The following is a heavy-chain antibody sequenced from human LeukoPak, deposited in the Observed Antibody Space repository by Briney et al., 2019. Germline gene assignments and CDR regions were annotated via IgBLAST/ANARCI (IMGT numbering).Heavy chain of an antibody. CDR3: ARDAERHGVYDILTGYYIYYYYYMDV. CDR2: IRYDGSNK. J-gene: IGHJ6*03. CDR1: GFTFSSYG. Sequence: GGSLRLSCAASGFTFSSYGMHWVRQAPGKGLEWVAFIRYDGSNKYYADSVKGRFTISRDNSKNTLYLQMNSLRAEDTAVYYCARDAERHGVYDILTGYYIYYYYYMDVWGKGTTVTVSS. D-gene: IGHD3-9*01. V-gene: IGHV3-30*02.